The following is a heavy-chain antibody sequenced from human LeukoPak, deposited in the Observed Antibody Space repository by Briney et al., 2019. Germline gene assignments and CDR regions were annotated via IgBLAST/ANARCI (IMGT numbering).Heavy chain of an antibody. Sequence: GGSLRLSCAASGFTFDDYAMHWVRQAPGKGLEWVSLISWDGGSTYYADSVKGRFTISRDNSKNSLYLQMNSLRAEDTALYYCAKDMGSHYYDSSGYFPFDYWGQGTLVTVSS. CDR1: GFTFDDYA. CDR3: AKDMGSHYYDSSGYFPFDY. CDR2: ISWDGGST. D-gene: IGHD3-22*01. V-gene: IGHV3-43D*03. J-gene: IGHJ4*02.